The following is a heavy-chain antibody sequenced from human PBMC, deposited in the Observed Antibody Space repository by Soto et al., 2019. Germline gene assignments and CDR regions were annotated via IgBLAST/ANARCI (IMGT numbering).Heavy chain of an antibody. CDR2: IYYSGST. D-gene: IGHD3-10*01. V-gene: IGHV4-30-4*02. CDR3: ARGSMVRGVIILPGGMDV. J-gene: IGHJ6*02. Sequence: SETLSLTCTVSGGSISSGDYYWSWIRQPPGKGLEWIGYIYYSGSTYYNPSLKSRVTISVDTSKNQFSLKLSSVTAADTAVYYCARGSMVRGVIILPGGMDVWGQGTTVTVSS. CDR1: GGSISSGDYY.